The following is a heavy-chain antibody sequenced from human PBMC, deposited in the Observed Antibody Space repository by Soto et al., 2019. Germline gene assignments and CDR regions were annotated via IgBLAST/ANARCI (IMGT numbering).Heavy chain of an antibody. Sequence: GGSLRLSCAASGFTLSNFWMHWVRQVPGKGLVWVSRINDDGSRTKYADSVEGRLTISRDTAKNTLYLQMDSLRVEDTAVYYCVRDHHDYDFWSGNPRGYFDLWSRGTLVTVSS. CDR1: GFTLSNFW. D-gene: IGHD3-3*01. CDR2: INDDGSRT. V-gene: IGHV3-74*01. CDR3: VRDHHDYDFWSGNPRGYFDL. J-gene: IGHJ2*01.